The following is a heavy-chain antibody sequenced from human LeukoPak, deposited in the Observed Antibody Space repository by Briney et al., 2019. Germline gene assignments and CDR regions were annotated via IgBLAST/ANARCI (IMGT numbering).Heavy chain of an antibody. CDR2: IHYSGTT. Sequence: SETLYLTCTVSSGSISDYYWSWIRQPPGKGLEWIGYIHYSGTTNYNPSLKSRVTMSVDTSKNQFSLNLRSVTAADTAVYYCARTVDYNFDYWGQGTPVTVSS. J-gene: IGHJ4*02. CDR3: ARTVDYNFDY. D-gene: IGHD4-11*01. CDR1: SGSISDYY. V-gene: IGHV4-59*01.